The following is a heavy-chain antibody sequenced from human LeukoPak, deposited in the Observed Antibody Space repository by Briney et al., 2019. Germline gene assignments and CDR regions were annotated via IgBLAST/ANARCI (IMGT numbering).Heavy chain of an antibody. V-gene: IGHV1-69*13. D-gene: IGHD1-26*01. CDR2: IIPIFGTA. J-gene: IGHJ6*03. CDR1: GGTFSSYA. CDR3: ARARGASSYYYYYMDV. Sequence: ASVKVSCKASGGTFSSYAISWVRQAPGQGLEWMGGIIPIFGTANYAQKFQGRVTITADESTSTAYMELSSLRSEDTAVYYCARARGASSYYYYYMDVWGKGTTVTISS.